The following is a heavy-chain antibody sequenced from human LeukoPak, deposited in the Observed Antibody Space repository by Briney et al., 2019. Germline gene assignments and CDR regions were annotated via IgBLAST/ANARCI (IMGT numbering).Heavy chain of an antibody. CDR1: GYSITSGYY. CDR2: IYHSGST. V-gene: IGHV4-38-2*01. J-gene: IGHJ4*02. CDR3: ARGRGPAACGY. Sequence: SETLSLTCAVSGYSITSGYYWGWIRQPPGEGLERIGSIYHSGSTYYNPSLKSRVTISVDTSKNQFSLKLSSVTDADTAVYYCARGRGPAACGYWGQGTLVTVSS. D-gene: IGHD2-2*01.